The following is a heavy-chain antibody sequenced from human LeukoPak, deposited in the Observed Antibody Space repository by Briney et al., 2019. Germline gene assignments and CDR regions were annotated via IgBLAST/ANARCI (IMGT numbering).Heavy chain of an antibody. D-gene: IGHD3-22*01. CDR2: INPSDAST. Sequence: GESLKISCKGSGYTFTNYYMHWVRQAPGQGLEWMGIINPSDASTSYAQKFQGRVTMTRDTSTSTVYMELSSLRSADTAVYYCASEYKYDSSGANAFDIWGQGTMVTVSS. CDR3: ASEYKYDSSGANAFDI. CDR1: GYTFTNYY. J-gene: IGHJ3*02. V-gene: IGHV1-46*01.